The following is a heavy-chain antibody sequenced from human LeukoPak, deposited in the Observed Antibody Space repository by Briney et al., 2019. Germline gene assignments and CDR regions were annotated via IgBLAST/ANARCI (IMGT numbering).Heavy chain of an antibody. J-gene: IGHJ3*02. Sequence: SETLSLTCSVSGGSISSFAYYWAWIRQPPGKGLEWIGSVYHSGNTYYNPSVESRINISVDTSKNQFSLSLKSVTSTDTAVYYCARHGWARGSDDFDIWGQGTRVIVSS. CDR2: VYHSGNT. V-gene: IGHV4-39*01. D-gene: IGHD6-19*01. CDR1: GGSISSFAYY. CDR3: ARHGWARGSDDFDI.